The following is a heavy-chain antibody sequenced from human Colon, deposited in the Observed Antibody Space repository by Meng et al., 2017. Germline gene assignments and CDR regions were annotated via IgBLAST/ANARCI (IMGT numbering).Heavy chain of an antibody. Sequence: QVQLRESGQGLMKPSQALSLTSQVSGLSIGAAGDYRTWIRQRPGKGLEWIGKIFYTGSAHYNPSLKTRAAMSVDRSKNQFSLKLNSVTAADTAVYYCARADCTAGICYQFDNWGQGTLVTVSS. J-gene: IGHJ4*02. CDR3: ARADCTAGICYQFDN. CDR2: IFYTGSA. V-gene: IGHV4-31*03. D-gene: IGHD2-8*02. CDR1: GLSIGAAGDY.